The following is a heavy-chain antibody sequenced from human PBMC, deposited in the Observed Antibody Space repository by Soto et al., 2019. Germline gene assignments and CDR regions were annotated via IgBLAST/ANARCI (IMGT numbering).Heavy chain of an antibody. Sequence: GGSLRLSCAASGFTFSNYGMHWVRQAPGKGLEWVAVVSYDGSNKYYAASVKGRFTISRDNSKNTLYLQMNSLRAEDTAVYYCAKDLESSGWYGLEIDHWGQGTLVTVSS. D-gene: IGHD6-19*01. J-gene: IGHJ4*02. CDR1: GFTFSNYG. CDR3: AKDLESSGWYGLEIDH. CDR2: VSYDGSNK. V-gene: IGHV3-30*18.